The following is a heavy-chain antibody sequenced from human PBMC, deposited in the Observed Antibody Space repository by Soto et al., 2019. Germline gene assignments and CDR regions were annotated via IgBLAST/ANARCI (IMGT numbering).Heavy chain of an antibody. CDR2: INHSGST. CDR3: ARGLRIVVVVAATRWFDP. CDR1: GGSFSGYY. J-gene: IGHJ5*02. V-gene: IGHV4-34*01. D-gene: IGHD2-15*01. Sequence: SETLSLTCAVYGGSFSGYYWSWIRQPPGKGLEWIGEINHSGSTNYNPSLKSRVTISLDTSKNQFSLKLSSVTAADTAVYYCARGLRIVVVVAATRWFDPWGQGTLVTVSS.